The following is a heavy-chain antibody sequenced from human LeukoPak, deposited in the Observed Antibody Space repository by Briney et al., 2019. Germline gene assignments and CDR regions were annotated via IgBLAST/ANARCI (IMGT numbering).Heavy chain of an antibody. CDR2: INAGNGNT. V-gene: IGHV1-3*01. Sequence: ASVKVSCQASGYTFTSYAMHWVRPAPGQRLEWMGWINAGNGNTKYSQKFQGRVTITRDTSASTAYMELSSLRSEGTAVYYCARDGWLLWFGGHGRDVWGKGTTVTVSS. J-gene: IGHJ6*04. CDR1: GYTFTSYA. D-gene: IGHD3-10*01. CDR3: ARDGWLLWFGGHGRDV.